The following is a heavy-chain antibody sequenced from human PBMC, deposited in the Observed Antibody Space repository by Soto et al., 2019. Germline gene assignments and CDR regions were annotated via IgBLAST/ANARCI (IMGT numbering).Heavy chain of an antibody. CDR3: ARYFRGSGRYFFDH. CDR2: INQEGSGT. V-gene: IGHV3-7*03. J-gene: IGHJ4*02. D-gene: IGHD6-19*01. CDR1: EFTFISSF. Sequence: EVQVVESGGGLVQPGGSLRLSCIASEFTFISSFMGWVRQAPGKGLEWVANINQEGSGTYYVDSVKGRFTISRDNAKNSLYLQMNSLRAEDTAVYYCARYFRGSGRYFFDHWGQGTLVTVSS.